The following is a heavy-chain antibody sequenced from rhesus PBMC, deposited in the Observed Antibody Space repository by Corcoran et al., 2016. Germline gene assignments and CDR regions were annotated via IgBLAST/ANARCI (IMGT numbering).Heavy chain of an antibody. J-gene: IGHJ4*01. CDR3: ARDGPYDY. V-gene: IGHV4-65*01. CDR2: ISGSSGST. CDR1: GGSVSSSTW. Sequence: QVQLQESGPGLVKPSETLSLTCAVSGGSVSSSTWGSWIRQPPGKGLEWIGYISGSSGSTYYNPSLKSRVTISTDTSKNQFSLRLSSVTAADTAVYYCARDGPYDYWGQGVLVTVSS.